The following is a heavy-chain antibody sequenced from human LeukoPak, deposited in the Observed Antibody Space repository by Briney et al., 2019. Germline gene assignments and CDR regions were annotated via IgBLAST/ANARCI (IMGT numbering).Heavy chain of an antibody. CDR1: GGSISSYY. CDR3: ARGQYSSSWSGNYYYGMDV. J-gene: IGHJ6*02. Sequence: PETLSLTCTVSGGSISSYYWSLIRQPPGKGLEWIGEMNHSGSTNYNPSLKSRVTISVDTSKNQFSLKLSSVTAADTAVYYCARGQYSSSWSGNYYYGMDVWGQGTTVTVSS. CDR2: MNHSGST. D-gene: IGHD6-13*01. V-gene: IGHV4-34*01.